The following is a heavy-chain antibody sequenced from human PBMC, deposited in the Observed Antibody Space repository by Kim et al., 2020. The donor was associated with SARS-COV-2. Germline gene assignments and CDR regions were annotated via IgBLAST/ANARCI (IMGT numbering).Heavy chain of an antibody. CDR3: ARGLESNGQVFNY. V-gene: IGHV3-74*01. CDR2: IKSDGITT. J-gene: IGHJ4*02. Sequence: GGSLRLSCAASGFIFSNYWMHWVRQAPGKGLVWVSRIKSDGITTTYADSVKGRFTISRDNAENTVYLQMNSLTAEDAALYYCARGLESNGQVFNYWGQGTLVTVSS. D-gene: IGHD2-8*01. CDR1: GFIFSNYW.